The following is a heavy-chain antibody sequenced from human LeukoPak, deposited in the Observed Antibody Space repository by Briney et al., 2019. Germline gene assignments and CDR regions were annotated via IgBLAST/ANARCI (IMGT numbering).Heavy chain of an antibody. CDR1: GFTFSSYS. D-gene: IGHD5-12*01. CDR3: AMILGGYAPGDY. J-gene: IGHJ4*02. V-gene: IGHV3-21*01. Sequence: GGSLRLSCAASGFTFSSYSMNWVHQAPGKGLEWFSSISSSSSYIYYADSVKGRFTISRDNAKNSLYLQMNSLRAEDTAVYYCAMILGGYAPGDYWGQGTLVTVSS. CDR2: ISSSSSYI.